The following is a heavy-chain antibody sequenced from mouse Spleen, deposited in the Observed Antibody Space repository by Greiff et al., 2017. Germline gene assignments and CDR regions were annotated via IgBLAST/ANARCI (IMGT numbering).Heavy chain of an antibody. D-gene: IGHD2-5*01. CDR1: GYAFSSSW. CDR2: IYPGDGDT. CDR3: ARRGSYYSKEGFAY. J-gene: IGHJ3*01. V-gene: IGHV1-82*01. Sequence: VQLQQSGPELVKPGASVKISCKASGYAFSSSWMNWVKQRPGKGLEWIGRIYPGDGDTNYNGKFKGKATLTVDKSSSTAYMQLSSLTSEDSAVYYCARRGSYYSKEGFAYWGQGTLVTVSA.